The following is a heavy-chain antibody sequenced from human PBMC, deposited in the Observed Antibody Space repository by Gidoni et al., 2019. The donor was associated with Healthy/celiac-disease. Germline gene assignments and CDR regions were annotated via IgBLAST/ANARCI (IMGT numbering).Heavy chain of an antibody. CDR1: GFTFSSYS. V-gene: IGHV3-21*01. CDR2: ISSSSSYI. Sequence: EVQLVESGGGLVKPGGSLRLSCAASGFTFSSYSMNWVRQAPGKGLEWVSSISSSSSYIYYADSVKGRFTISRDNAKNSLYLQMNSLRAEDTAVYYCARDGEMATIEGDYYYYGMDVWGQGTTVTVSS. J-gene: IGHJ6*02. CDR3: ARDGEMATIEGDYYYYGMDV. D-gene: IGHD5-12*01.